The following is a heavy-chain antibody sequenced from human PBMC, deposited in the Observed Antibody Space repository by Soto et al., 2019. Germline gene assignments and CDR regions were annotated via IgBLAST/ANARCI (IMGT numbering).Heavy chain of an antibody. J-gene: IGHJ4*02. V-gene: IGHV3-30*18. D-gene: IGHD1-1*01. CDR3: AKDSAGSE. CDR2: ISKDGSNK. Sequence: HPGGSLRLSCAASGFTFSSYAMHWVRQAPGKGLEWVAVISKDGSNKYYADSVKGRFTISRDNSKNTLYLQMNSLRAEDTAVYYCAKDSAGSEWGQGTLVTVSS. CDR1: GFTFSSYA.